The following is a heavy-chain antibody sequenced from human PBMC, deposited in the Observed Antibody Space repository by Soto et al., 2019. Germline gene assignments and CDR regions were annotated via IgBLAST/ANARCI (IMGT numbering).Heavy chain of an antibody. V-gene: IGHV3-30*18. Sequence: GGSLRLSCAASGFTFSSYGMHWVRQAPGKGLEWVAVISYDGSNKYYADSVKGRFTISRDNSKNTLYLQMNSLRAEDTAVYYCAKDGAALDYYYYGMDVWGQGTTVTVSS. CDR2: ISYDGSNK. CDR3: AKDGAALDYYYYGMDV. D-gene: IGHD6-6*01. J-gene: IGHJ6*02. CDR1: GFTFSSYG.